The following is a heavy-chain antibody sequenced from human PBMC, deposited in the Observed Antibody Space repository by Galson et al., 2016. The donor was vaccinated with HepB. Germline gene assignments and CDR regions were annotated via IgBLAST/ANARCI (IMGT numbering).Heavy chain of an antibody. V-gene: IGHV3-21*06. D-gene: IGHD1-1*01. CDR1: GFTFGGYK. Sequence: SLRLSCAVSGFTFGGYKMNWVRQAPGKGLEWVSSISSLSSYLYYADSVKGRFTISRDNTKNSLFLQMNSLRAEDTAVYYCTRGNDMGSYYYMDVWGKGTTVIASS. CDR2: ISSLSSYL. J-gene: IGHJ6*03. CDR3: TRGNDMGSYYYMDV.